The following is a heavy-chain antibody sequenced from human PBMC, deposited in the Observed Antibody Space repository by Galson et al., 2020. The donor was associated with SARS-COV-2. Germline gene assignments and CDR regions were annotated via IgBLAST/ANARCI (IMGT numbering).Heavy chain of an antibody. Sequence: ESLKISCAASGFTFSSYSMNWVRQAPGKGLEWVSYISSSSSTIYYADSVKGRFTISRDNAKNSLYLQMNSLRDEDTAEYYCARGAQYSHGAYYYGMDVWGQGTTVTVSS. CDR3: ARGAQYSHGAYYYGMDV. CDR1: GFTFSSYS. CDR2: ISSSSSTI. V-gene: IGHV3-48*02. J-gene: IGHJ6*02. D-gene: IGHD6-6*01.